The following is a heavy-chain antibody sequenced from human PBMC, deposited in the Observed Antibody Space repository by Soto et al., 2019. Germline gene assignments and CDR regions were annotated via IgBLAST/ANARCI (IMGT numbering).Heavy chain of an antibody. D-gene: IGHD3-22*01. V-gene: IGHV4-34*01. CDR3: ARQEQKYFDNSGYLWWYFDL. CDR2: INHSGST. CDR1: GGSFSGYY. J-gene: IGHJ2*01. Sequence: PSETLSLTCAVYGGSFSGYYWSWIRQPPGKGLEWIGEINHSGSTNYNPSLKSRVTISVDTSKNQFSLKLTSVTAADSAVYYCARQEQKYFDNSGYLWWYFDLWGRGTLVTVSS.